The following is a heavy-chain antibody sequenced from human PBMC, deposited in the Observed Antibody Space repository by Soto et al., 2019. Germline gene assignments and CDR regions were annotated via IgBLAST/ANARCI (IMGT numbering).Heavy chain of an antibody. CDR2: ISYDGSNK. CDR1: GFTFSSYG. Sequence: GGSLRLSCAASGFTFSSYGMHWVRQAPGKGLEWVAVISYDGSNKYYADSVKGRFTISRDNSKNTLYLQMNSLRAEDTAVYYCAKAYYDILTGYLDYYYYYGMDVWGQGTTVTVSS. V-gene: IGHV3-30*18. D-gene: IGHD3-9*01. CDR3: AKAYYDILTGYLDYYYYYGMDV. J-gene: IGHJ6*02.